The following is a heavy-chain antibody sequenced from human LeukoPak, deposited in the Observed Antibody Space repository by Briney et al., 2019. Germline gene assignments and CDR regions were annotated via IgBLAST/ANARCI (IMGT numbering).Heavy chain of an antibody. D-gene: IGHD6-6*01. V-gene: IGHV3-23*01. Sequence: PGGSLRLSCAASGFTFSSYAMSWVRQAPGKGLEWVSAVSGSGGSTYYADSVKGRFTISRDNSKNTLYLQMNSLRAEDTAVYYCARHLYSSSPYYFDYWGQGTLVTVSS. CDR3: ARHLYSSSPYYFDY. CDR1: GFTFSSYA. J-gene: IGHJ4*02. CDR2: VSGSGGST.